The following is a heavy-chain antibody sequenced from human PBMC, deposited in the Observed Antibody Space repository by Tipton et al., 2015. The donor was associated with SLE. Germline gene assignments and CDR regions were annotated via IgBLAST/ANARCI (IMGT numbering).Heavy chain of an antibody. CDR3: AKYGGLGPNTRYGMDA. V-gene: IGHV4-59*02. CDR2: IYYSGST. Sequence: TLSLTCTVSGGSVTSYYWSWIRQPPGKGLEWIGYIYYSGSTNYNPSLKTRVTISLDTSNNQVSLKLNSVTAADTAVYYCAKYGGLGPNTRYGMDAWGQGTTDTVSS. D-gene: IGHD3-16*01. J-gene: IGHJ6*02. CDR1: GGSVTSYY.